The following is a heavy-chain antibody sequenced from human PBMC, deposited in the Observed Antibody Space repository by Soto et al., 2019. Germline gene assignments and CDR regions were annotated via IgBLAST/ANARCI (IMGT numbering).Heavy chain of an antibody. CDR1: GSTFSSYD. Sequence: QVPLVESGGDVVQPGRSLRLSCAASGSTFSSYDIHWVRQAPGKGLEWVAHIFPDGNNAYYADSVKGRFTISRDNARKTVYLQVNSLRPEDTAVYHCVRGPSHGAFDVWGQGTLVTVSS. CDR2: IFPDGNNA. J-gene: IGHJ3*01. V-gene: IGHV3-30-3*01. CDR3: VRGPSHGAFDV.